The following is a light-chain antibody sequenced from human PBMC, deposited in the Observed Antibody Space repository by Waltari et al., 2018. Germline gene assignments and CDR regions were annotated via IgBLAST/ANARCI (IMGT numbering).Light chain of an antibody. CDR2: SAS. J-gene: IGKJ2*01. CDR3: QQSYTSPYT. Sequence: DIQMTQSPSSLSAVVGDRVTITCRASQSIGNYLNWYQQKPGKAPQLLIYSASSLQRGVPSRFSGRGSGTEFSLTISGLQPEDSATYYCQQSYTSPYTFGQGT. V-gene: IGKV1-39*01. CDR1: QSIGNY.